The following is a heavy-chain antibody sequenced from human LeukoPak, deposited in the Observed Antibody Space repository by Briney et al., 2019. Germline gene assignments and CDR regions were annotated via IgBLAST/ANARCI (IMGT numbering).Heavy chain of an antibody. J-gene: IGHJ4*02. CDR1: GFTFSSYS. CDR2: ISSSSSYI. D-gene: IGHD3-22*01. Sequence: GGSLRLSCAASGFTFSSYSMNWVRQAPGKGLEWVSSISSSSSYIYYADSVKGRFTISRDNAKNSLYLQMNSLRAEDTAVYYCASQTDHYYDSSGYYYVDHWGQGTLVTVSS. CDR3: ASQTDHYYDSSGYYYVDH. V-gene: IGHV3-21*01.